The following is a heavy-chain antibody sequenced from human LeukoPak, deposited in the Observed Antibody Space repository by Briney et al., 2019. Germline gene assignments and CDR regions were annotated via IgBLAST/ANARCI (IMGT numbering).Heavy chain of an antibody. V-gene: IGHV1-69*04. CDR3: ARDEVHYDSGGSGAFDI. D-gene: IGHD3-22*01. Sequence: SVKVSCKASGGTFSSYAISWVRQAPGQGLEWMGRIIPILGIANYAQKFQGRVTITADKSTSTAYMELSSLRSEDTAVYYCARDEVHYDSGGSGAFDIWGQGTMVTVSS. J-gene: IGHJ3*02. CDR2: IIPILGIA. CDR1: GGTFSSYA.